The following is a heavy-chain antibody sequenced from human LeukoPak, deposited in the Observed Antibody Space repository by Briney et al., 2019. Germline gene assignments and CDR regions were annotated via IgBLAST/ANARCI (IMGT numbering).Heavy chain of an antibody. D-gene: IGHD3-3*01. CDR2: IYYSGST. V-gene: IGHV4-59*01. Sequence: SETLSLTCIVSGGSISSYYWSWIRQPPGKGLEWIGYIYYSGSTNYNPSLKSRVTISVDTSKNQFSLKLSSVTAADTAVYYCARVARYYDFWSGYYIDYWGQGTLVTVSS. CDR3: ARVARYYDFWSGYYIDY. CDR1: GGSISSYY. J-gene: IGHJ4*02.